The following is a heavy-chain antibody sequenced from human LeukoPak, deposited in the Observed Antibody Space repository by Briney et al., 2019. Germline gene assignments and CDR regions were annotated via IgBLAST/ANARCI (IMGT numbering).Heavy chain of an antibody. V-gene: IGHV1-18*01. CDR2: ISAYNGNT. J-gene: IGHJ4*02. CDR3: AAGSSWYSGGPSDFDY. Sequence: DSVKVSCKASGYTFPSYRISWVRQAPGQGLEWMGWISAYNGNTNYAQKLQGRVTMTTDTSTSTAYMELGSLRSDDAAVYYCAAGSSWYSGGPSDFDYWGQGTLVTVSS. D-gene: IGHD6-13*01. CDR1: GYTFPSYR.